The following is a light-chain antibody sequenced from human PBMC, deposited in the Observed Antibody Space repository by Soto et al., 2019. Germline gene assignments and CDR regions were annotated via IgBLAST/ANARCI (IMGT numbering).Light chain of an antibody. J-gene: IGKJ1*01. CDR3: QKYTTAPWA. CDR1: QEINNY. CDR2: AAS. V-gene: IGKV1-27*01. Sequence: DFQMTQSPSSLSASVGDRVIITCRASQEINNYLAWYQQKPGRAPNLLIYAASTLQSGVPSRFSGSGSGTDFTLTISSLQPEDVATYYCQKYTTAPWAFSQGTKVEIK.